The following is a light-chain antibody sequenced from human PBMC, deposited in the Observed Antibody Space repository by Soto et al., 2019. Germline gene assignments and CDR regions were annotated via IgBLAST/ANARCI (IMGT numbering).Light chain of an antibody. CDR2: DNN. CDR1: SSNIGNNY. Sequence: QSVLTQPPSVSAAPGQKVTISCSGSSSNIGNNYVSWYQQLPRTVPKLLIYDNNARPSGIPDRFSGSKSGTSATLGITGLQTGDEADYYCGTWDSSLSALVFGGGTKLTVL. CDR3: GTWDSSLSALV. J-gene: IGLJ3*02. V-gene: IGLV1-51*01.